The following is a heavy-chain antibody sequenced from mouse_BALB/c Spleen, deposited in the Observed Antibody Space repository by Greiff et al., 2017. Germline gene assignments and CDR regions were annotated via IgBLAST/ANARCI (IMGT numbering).Heavy chain of an antibody. D-gene: IGHD2-4*01. V-gene: IGHV5-6-5*01. CDR1: GFTFSSYA. CDR2: ISSGGST. J-gene: IGHJ2*01. Sequence: DVMLVESGGGLVKPGGSLKLSCAASGFTFSSYAMSWVRQTPEKRLEWVASISSGGSTYYPDSVKGRFTISRDNARNILYLQMSSLRSEDTAMYYCARGPTMITTRTGFDYWGQGTTLTVSS. CDR3: ARGPTMITTRTGFDY.